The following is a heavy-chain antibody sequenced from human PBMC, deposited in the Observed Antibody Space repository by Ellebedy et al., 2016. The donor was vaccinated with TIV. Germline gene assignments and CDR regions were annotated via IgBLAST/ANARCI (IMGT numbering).Heavy chain of an antibody. D-gene: IGHD1-26*01. CDR1: GFTFSSYA. Sequence: GESLKISCAASGFTFSSYAMSWVRQAPGKGLEWVSAISGSGGSTYYADSVKGRFTISRDNSKNTLYLQMNSLRAEDTAVYYCAKLGRVGATPIRHCYFDYWGQGTLVTVSS. CDR2: ISGSGGST. J-gene: IGHJ4*02. V-gene: IGHV3-23*01. CDR3: AKLGRVGATPIRHCYFDY.